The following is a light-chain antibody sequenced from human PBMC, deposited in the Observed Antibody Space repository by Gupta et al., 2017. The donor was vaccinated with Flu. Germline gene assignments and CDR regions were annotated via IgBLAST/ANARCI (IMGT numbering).Light chain of an antibody. V-gene: IGLV1-44*01. J-gene: IGLJ2*01. CDR1: SSNIGDNL. CDR2: EDY. CDR3: VAWGDSLNGPV. Sequence: QSVLTQPPSASGTPGQRVTISCSGGSSNIGDNLVNWYQHPPGTAPKLLIYEDYHRPSGVPDQFSGSKSGTAASLAISGLQSEDQTIYYCVAWGDSLNGPVFDVGTKLTVL.